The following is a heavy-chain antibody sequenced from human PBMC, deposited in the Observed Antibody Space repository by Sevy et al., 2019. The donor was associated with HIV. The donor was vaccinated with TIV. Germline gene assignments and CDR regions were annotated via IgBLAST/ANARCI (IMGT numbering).Heavy chain of an antibody. J-gene: IGHJ5*02. Sequence: GGSLRRSCAASGFTFNFHGMHWVRQAPGKGLEWVAFIWHDGSNKYMADSVKGRFTISRDNSKNTLFLQMNSLTVEDTAVYYCARETDNSARWLDPWGQGTLVTVSS. CDR2: IWHDGSNK. V-gene: IGHV3-30*02. CDR1: GFTFNFHG. CDR3: ARETDNSARWLDP. D-gene: IGHD4-4*01.